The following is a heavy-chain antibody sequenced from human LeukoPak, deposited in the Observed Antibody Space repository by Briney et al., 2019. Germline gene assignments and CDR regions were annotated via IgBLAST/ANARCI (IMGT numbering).Heavy chain of an antibody. CDR2: ISWNSGSI. Sequence: GGSLRLSCAASGFTFDDYAMHWVRQAPGKGLEWVSGISWNSGSIGYADSVKGRFTISRDNAKNSLYLQMNSLRAEDTALYYCAKGVDLKNLSLYWYFDLWGRGTLVTVSS. CDR1: GFTFDDYA. V-gene: IGHV3-9*01. J-gene: IGHJ2*01. D-gene: IGHD2-15*01. CDR3: AKGVDLKNLSLYWYFDL.